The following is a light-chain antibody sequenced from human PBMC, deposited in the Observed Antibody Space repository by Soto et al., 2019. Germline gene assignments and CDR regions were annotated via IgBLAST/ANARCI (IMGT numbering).Light chain of an antibody. Sequence: EVVLTQSPVTLSLSPGERATLSCRASQRIANNFLAWFQQKPGQPPTLLIYGASTRASGIPDRFSGSGSGTDFPLTISRLEPGDFAVYYCQQYGRSPFTFGQGTKLQIK. CDR3: QQYGRSPFT. CDR2: GAS. J-gene: IGKJ2*01. CDR1: QRIANNF. V-gene: IGKV3-20*01.